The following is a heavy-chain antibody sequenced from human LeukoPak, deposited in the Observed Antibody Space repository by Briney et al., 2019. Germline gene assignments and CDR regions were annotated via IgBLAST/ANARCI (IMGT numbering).Heavy chain of an antibody. CDR1: GASISSTNL. Sequence: PSETLSLTCAVSGASISSTNLWSWVRQPPGKGLEWIGEIYPNGSTNDNPSLKSRVTISVDKSKNQFSLNLSSVTAADTAVYYCARNREFHFDYWSQGALVTVSS. V-gene: IGHV4-4*02. CDR3: ARNREFHFDY. D-gene: IGHD2-21*01. CDR2: IYPNGST. J-gene: IGHJ4*02.